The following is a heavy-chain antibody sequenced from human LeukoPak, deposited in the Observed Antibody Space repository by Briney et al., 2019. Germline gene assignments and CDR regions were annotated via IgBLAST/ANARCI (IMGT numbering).Heavy chain of an antibody. CDR3: ARRPGAVADGPTHAFDI. D-gene: IGHD6-19*01. Sequence: SETLSLTCTVSGYSISSGYYWGWIRQPPGKGLEWIGSIYHSGSTYYNPSLKSRVTISVDTSKNQFSLKLSSVTAADTAVYYCARRPGAVADGPTHAFDIWGQGTMVTVSS. CDR2: IYHSGST. CDR1: GYSISSGYY. J-gene: IGHJ3*02. V-gene: IGHV4-38-2*02.